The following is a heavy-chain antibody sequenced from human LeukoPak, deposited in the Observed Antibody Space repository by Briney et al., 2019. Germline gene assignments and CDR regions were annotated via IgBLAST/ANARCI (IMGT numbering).Heavy chain of an antibody. CDR2: ISGSGGST. CDR1: GFTFSSYG. D-gene: IGHD2-2*01. CDR3: ARAVVEYLYYYYYMDV. V-gene: IGHV3-23*01. J-gene: IGHJ6*03. Sequence: GGSLRLSCAASGFTFSSYGMSWVRQAPGKGLEWVSAISGSGGSTYYADSVKGRFTISRDNSKNTLYLQMNSLRAEDTAVYYCARAVVEYLYYYYYMDVWGKGTTVTISS.